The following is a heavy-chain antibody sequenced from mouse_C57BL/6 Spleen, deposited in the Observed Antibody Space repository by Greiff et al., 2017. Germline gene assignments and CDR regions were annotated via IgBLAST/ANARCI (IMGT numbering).Heavy chain of an antibody. CDR2: IYPGDGDT. J-gene: IGHJ2*01. Sequence: VQLQQSGPELVKPGASVKISCKASGYAFSSSWMNWVKQRPGKGLEWIGRIYPGDGDTNYNGKFKGKATLTADKSSSTAYMQLSSLTSEDSAVYFCGSNYDFDHWGQGTTLTVSS. CDR1: GYAFSSSW. CDR3: GSNYDFDH. D-gene: IGHD2-5*01. V-gene: IGHV1-82*01.